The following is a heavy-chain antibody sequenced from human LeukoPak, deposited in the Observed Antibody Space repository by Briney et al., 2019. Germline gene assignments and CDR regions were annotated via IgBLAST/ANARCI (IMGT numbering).Heavy chain of an antibody. CDR1: GDSISSYY. CDR2: IYYSGST. D-gene: IGHD2-15*01. V-gene: IGHV4-59*01. CDR3: ARVGYCSGGSCYPPGWFDP. Sequence: SETLCLACTVSGDSISSYYWSWIRQPPGRGLEWIGYIYYSGSTNYNPSLKSRVTISVDTSKNQFSLKLSSVTAADTAVYYCARVGYCSGGSCYPPGWFDPWGQGTLVTVSS. J-gene: IGHJ5*02.